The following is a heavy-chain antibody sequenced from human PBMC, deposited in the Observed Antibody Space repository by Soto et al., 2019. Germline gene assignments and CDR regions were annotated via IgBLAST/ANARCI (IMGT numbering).Heavy chain of an antibody. D-gene: IGHD2-15*01. J-gene: IGHJ6*03. CDR3: AIDVVGDASRLDNYYYYFPDV. CDR2: ISGNRNTI. Sequence: EVQLVESGGGLAQPGGSLRLSCAASGFAFSSYGMNWVRQAPGKGLEWISYISGNRNTIYYADSVKGRFTPSIDNAANPLPLRIDSLRADDRALYYRAIDVVGDASRLDNYYYYFPDVWDKGNTVTVSS. V-gene: IGHV3-48*04. CDR1: GFAFSSYG.